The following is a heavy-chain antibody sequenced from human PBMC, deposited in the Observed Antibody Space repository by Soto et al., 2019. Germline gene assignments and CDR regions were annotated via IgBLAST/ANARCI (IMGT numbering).Heavy chain of an antibody. CDR1: GFTFSSYS. D-gene: IGHD3-3*01. Sequence: LSLTCAASGFTFSSYSMNWVRQAPGKGLEWVSYISSSSSTIYYADSVKGRFTISRDNAKNSLYLQMNSLRAEDTAVYYCARVPGPYDFWGDRDYWGQGTLVTVSS. V-gene: IGHV3-48*01. CDR3: ARVPGPYDFWGDRDY. J-gene: IGHJ4*02. CDR2: ISSSSSTI.